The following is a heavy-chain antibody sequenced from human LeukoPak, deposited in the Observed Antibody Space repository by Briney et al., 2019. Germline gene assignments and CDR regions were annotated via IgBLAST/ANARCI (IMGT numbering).Heavy chain of an antibody. V-gene: IGHV1-18*01. J-gene: IGHJ4*02. Sequence: ASVTVSCKASVYTFTSYGISWVRQAPGQGLEWMGWISDYSGNPNYAQKFQGRVTMTADTFTSTAYMELRSLRSDDTAVYFCARDSLLAAPYTDHWGQGTLVTVSS. CDR3: ARDSLLAAPYTDH. D-gene: IGHD3-10*01. CDR2: ISDYSGNP. CDR1: VYTFTSYG.